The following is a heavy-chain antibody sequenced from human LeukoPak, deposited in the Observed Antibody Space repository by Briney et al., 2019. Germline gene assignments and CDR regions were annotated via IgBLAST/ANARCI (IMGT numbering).Heavy chain of an antibody. CDR3: ARRIAAAAAWYYGMDV. J-gene: IGHJ6*02. V-gene: IGHV1-46*01. D-gene: IGHD6-13*01. CDR1: GYTFTSYY. CDR2: INPSGGST. Sequence: VAPVKVSCKASGYTFTSYYMHWVRQAPGQGLEWMGIINPSGGSTSYAQKFQGRVTMTRDTSTSTVYMELSSLRSEDTAVYYCARRIAAAAAWYYGMDVWGQGTTVTVSS.